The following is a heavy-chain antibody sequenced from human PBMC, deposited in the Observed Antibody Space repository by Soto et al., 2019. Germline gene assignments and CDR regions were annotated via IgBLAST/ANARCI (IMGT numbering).Heavy chain of an antibody. CDR1: GYTLTELS. D-gene: IGHD3-9*01. CDR3: AHDIPLRL. V-gene: IGHV1-24*01. J-gene: IGHJ4*02. Sequence: GASVKVSCKVSGYTLTELSMQWVRQAPGKGLEWMGGFGPGDGEEMYAQKFQGRVTMTEDTSTDTAYMELSGLRSDDTGVYYCAHDIPLRLWGQGALVTVSS. CDR2: FGPGDGEE.